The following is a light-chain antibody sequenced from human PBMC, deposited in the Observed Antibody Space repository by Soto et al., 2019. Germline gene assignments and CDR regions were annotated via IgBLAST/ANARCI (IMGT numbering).Light chain of an antibody. V-gene: IGKV1-27*01. CDR3: QKHNSAPLF. Sequence: DIQMTQSPSSLSASVGDRVTITCRASQGINHYIAWFQQKPGKVPKLLIYATSTLQSGGPSRFSGSGFGTDFTLTISSLQPEDVATYYCQKHNSAPLFFGPGTKVEIK. J-gene: IGKJ3*01. CDR2: ATS. CDR1: QGINHY.